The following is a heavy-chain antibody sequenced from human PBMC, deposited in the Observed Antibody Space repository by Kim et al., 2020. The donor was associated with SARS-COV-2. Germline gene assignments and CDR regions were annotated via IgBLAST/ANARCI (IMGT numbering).Heavy chain of an antibody. D-gene: IGHD3-3*01. CDR1: GYTFTRYD. V-gene: IGHV1-8*03. CDR2: MNPNSGNT. J-gene: IGHJ5*02. CDR3: ARLITIFGVVIIGWFDP. Sequence: ASVKVSCKASGYTFTRYDINWVRQAPGQGLEWMGWMNPNSGNTGYAQKFQGRVTITRNTSISTAYMELSSLRSEDTAMYYCARLITIFGVVIIGWFDPGG.